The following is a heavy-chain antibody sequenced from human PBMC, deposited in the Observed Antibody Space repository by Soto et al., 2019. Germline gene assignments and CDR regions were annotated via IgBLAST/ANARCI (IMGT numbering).Heavy chain of an antibody. CDR2: ISGSGGST. CDR3: ARCMTLRHLDWPNYGMDV. J-gene: IGHJ6*02. V-gene: IGHV3-23*01. D-gene: IGHD3-9*01. CDR1: GFTFSSYA. Sequence: GGSLRLSCAASGFTFSSYAMSWVRQAPGKGLEWVSAISGSGGSTYYADSVKGRFTISRDNSENTLYLQMNSLRAEDTAVYYCARCMTLRHLDWPNYGMDVWGQGTTVTVSS.